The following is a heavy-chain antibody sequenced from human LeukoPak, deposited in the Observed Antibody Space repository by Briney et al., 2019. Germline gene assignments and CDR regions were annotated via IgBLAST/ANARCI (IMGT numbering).Heavy chain of an antibody. CDR2: IYYSGST. CDR3: ARATWIQLWPNWFDP. Sequence: PSETLSLTCTVSGGSISSYYWGWIRQPPGKGLEWIGSIYYSGSTYYNPSLKSRVTISVDTSKNQFSLKLSSVTAADTAVYYCARATWIQLWPNWFDPWGQGTLVTVSS. CDR1: GGSISSYY. J-gene: IGHJ5*02. D-gene: IGHD5-18*01. V-gene: IGHV4-39*07.